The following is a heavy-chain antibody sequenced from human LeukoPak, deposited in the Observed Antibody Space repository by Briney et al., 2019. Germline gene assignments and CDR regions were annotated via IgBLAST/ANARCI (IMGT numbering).Heavy chain of an antibody. CDR3: ARLNSDDTLFDY. CDR1: GFTVSSNY. CDR2: IYRGGIT. D-gene: IGHD4-23*01. J-gene: IGHJ4*02. Sequence: GGSLRLSCAVSGFTVSSNYMNWVRQAPGKGLEWVSVIYRGGITYYADSVKGRFTISRDNSKNTLYLQMNSQRAEDTAVYYCARLNSDDTLFDYWGQGTLVTVSS. V-gene: IGHV3-53*01.